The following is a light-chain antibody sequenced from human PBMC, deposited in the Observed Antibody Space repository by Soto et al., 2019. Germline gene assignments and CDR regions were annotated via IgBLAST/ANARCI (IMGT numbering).Light chain of an antibody. Sequence: DIQMTQSPSSLSASVGERVTITCQASQGISNYLNWYQQKPGKAPKLLIYDASNLQTGVPSRFSGSGSGTDFTFTISSLQPEDIATYYCQKYDNPLPYTFGQGTKLEIK. CDR1: QGISNY. J-gene: IGKJ2*01. CDR2: DAS. V-gene: IGKV1-33*01. CDR3: QKYDNPLPYT.